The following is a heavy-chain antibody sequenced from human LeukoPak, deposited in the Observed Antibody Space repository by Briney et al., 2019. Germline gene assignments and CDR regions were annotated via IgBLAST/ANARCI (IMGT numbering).Heavy chain of an antibody. CDR1: GFTFSSYS. D-gene: IGHD6-19*01. CDR2: ISSSSSTI. J-gene: IGHJ3*02. CDR3: ARDLGSSGTDAFDI. V-gene: IGHV3-48*01. Sequence: GGSLRLSCAASGFTFSSYSMNWVRQAPGKGLEWVSYISSSSSTIYYADSVKGRFTISRDNAKNSLYLQMNSLRAEDTAVYYCARDLGSSGTDAFDIWGQGTMVTVSS.